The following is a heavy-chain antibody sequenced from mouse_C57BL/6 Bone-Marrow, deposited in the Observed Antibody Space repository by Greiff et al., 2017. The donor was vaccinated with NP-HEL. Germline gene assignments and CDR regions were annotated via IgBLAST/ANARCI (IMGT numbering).Heavy chain of an antibody. J-gene: IGHJ1*03. CDR3: ARRLLRWGYFDV. Sequence: QVQLQQSGAELVKPGASVKMSCKASGYTFTSYWITWVKQRPGQGLGWIGDINPGSGSTNYNEKFKSKATLTVDTSSSTAYMQLSSLTSEDSAVYYCARRLLRWGYFDVWGTGTTVTVSS. D-gene: IGHD1-1*01. V-gene: IGHV1-55*01. CDR2: INPGSGST. CDR1: GYTFTSYW.